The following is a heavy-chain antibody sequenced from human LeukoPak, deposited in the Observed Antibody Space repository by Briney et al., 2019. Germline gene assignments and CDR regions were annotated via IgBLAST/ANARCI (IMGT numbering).Heavy chain of an antibody. Sequence: GGSLRLSCAASGFTFSSYAMSWVRQVPGKGLEWVSVISGSGDNTYYADSVKGRFTISRDNSKNTLYLQMNSLRAEDTAVYYCARDRITMVRGVTYYYGMDVWGQGTTVTVSS. D-gene: IGHD3-10*01. J-gene: IGHJ6*02. CDR3: ARDRITMVRGVTYYYGMDV. V-gene: IGHV3-23*01. CDR1: GFTFSSYA. CDR2: ISGSGDNT.